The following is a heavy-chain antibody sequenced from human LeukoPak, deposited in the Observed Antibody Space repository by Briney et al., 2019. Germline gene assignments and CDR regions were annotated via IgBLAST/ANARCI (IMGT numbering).Heavy chain of an antibody. CDR2: IYSGGST. J-gene: IGHJ5*02. D-gene: IGHD6-13*01. Sequence: HAGGSLRLSCAASGFTVSSNYMSWVSQAPGKGLEWVSVIYSGGSTYYADSVKGRFSISRDNSKNTLYLQMNSLRAEDTAVYYCARAAGTLGWFDPWGQGTLVTVSS. CDR3: ARAAGTLGWFDP. V-gene: IGHV3-53*01. CDR1: GFTVSSNY.